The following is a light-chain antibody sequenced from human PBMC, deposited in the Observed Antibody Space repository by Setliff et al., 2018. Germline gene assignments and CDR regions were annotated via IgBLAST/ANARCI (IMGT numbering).Light chain of an antibody. CDR1: SSDVGGYNS. J-gene: IGLJ1*01. Sequence: QSALTQPRSVSGSPGQSVTISCIGTSSDVGGYNSVSWYQQHPDKPPKLIIYDVSTRPSGVPDRFSGSKSGNTASLTISGLQAEDEADYYCCSYGGTLYVVGTGTKV. CDR2: DVS. V-gene: IGLV2-11*01. CDR3: CSYGGTLYV.